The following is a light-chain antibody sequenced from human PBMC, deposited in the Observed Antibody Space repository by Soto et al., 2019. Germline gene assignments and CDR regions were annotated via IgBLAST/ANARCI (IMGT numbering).Light chain of an antibody. CDR3: QQFGASPPAFT. CDR1: RSVSSRY. Sequence: ESMLTQSPGTLSLSPGDRATLSCRASRSVSSRYITWYQQKPGQAPRLLIYGASIRATGIPDRFSGSGSGTDFTLTISRLEAEDVAVYYCQQFGASPPAFTFGQGTKLDI. CDR2: GAS. V-gene: IGKV3-20*01. J-gene: IGKJ2*01.